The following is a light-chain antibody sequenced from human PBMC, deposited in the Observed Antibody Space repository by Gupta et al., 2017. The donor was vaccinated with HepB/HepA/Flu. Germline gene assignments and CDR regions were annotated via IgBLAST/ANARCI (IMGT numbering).Light chain of an antibody. Sequence: DIQMTQSPSSLSASVGDRVTITCRASQDITTYLAWYQQKPGKVPKLLIYAASTLQSGVPSRFNGGGSGTDFTLSISSLQPEDVATYYCQKYNSPPWTFGQGTKVEIK. CDR2: AAS. J-gene: IGKJ1*01. CDR3: QKYNSPPWT. V-gene: IGKV1-27*01. CDR1: QDITTY.